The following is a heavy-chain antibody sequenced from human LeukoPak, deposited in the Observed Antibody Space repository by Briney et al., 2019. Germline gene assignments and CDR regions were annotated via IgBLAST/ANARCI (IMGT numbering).Heavy chain of an antibody. J-gene: IGHJ4*02. CDR3: ARDQSPLNGGYSEGEVFDC. V-gene: IGHV1-18*01. D-gene: IGHD5-12*01. Sequence: ASVKVSCXASGYTFTSYGINWLRQAPGQGLEWMGRGSLNNVNKNYIEKLQGRVTMTTDTSTSTAHMELRSLRPDDTAVYYCARDQSPLNGGYSEGEVFDCWGPGTLVTVSS. CDR2: GSLNNVNK. CDR1: GYTFTSYG.